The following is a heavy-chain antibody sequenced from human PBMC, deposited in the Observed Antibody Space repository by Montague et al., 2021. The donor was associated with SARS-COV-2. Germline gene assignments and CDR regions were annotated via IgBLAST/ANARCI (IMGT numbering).Heavy chain of an antibody. CDR2: IYTSGST. CDR1: GGSISSGSYY. Sequence: TRSLTCTVSGGSISSGSYYWSWIRRPAGKGLEWIGRIYTSGSTNYNPSLKSRVTISVDTSKNQFSLKLSSVTAADTAVYYCAREGRTTDYDILTGYYYYYYMDVWGKGTTVTVSS. J-gene: IGHJ6*03. V-gene: IGHV4-61*02. D-gene: IGHD3-9*01. CDR3: AREGRTTDYDILTGYYYYYYMDV.